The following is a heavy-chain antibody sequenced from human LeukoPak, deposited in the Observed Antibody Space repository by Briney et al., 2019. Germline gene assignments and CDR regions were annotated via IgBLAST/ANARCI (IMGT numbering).Heavy chain of an antibody. CDR3: ARDYYAGYYYMDV. V-gene: IGHV1-2*02. CDR1: RYTFTRYY. J-gene: IGHJ6*03. D-gene: IGHD3-10*01. CDR2: INPSGGGT. Sequence: ASVRVSCKASRYTFTRYYMHWVRQAPAQGLEWMGIINPSGGGTNYAQKFQGRVTMTRDTSISTAYMELSRLRSDDTAVYYCARDYYAGYYYMDVWGKGTTVTVSS.